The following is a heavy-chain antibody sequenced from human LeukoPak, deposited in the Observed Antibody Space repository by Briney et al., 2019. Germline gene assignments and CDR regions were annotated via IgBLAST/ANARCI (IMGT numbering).Heavy chain of an antibody. V-gene: IGHV3-7*03. Sequence: GGSLRLSCEGSAFIFSGHWMNWVRQTPGKGLEWVASIKEDGSERQYVDSVKGRFSISRDNTKGSLFLQLNSLRAEDTAVYYCAIIRRGSGWYRDYWGQGTLVTVSS. D-gene: IGHD6-19*01. CDR1: AFIFSGHW. CDR2: IKEDGSER. J-gene: IGHJ4*02. CDR3: AIIRRGSGWYRDY.